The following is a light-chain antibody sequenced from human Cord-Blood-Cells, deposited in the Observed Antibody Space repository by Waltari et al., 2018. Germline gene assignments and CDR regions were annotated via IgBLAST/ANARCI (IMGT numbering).Light chain of an antibody. V-gene: IGKV3-11*01. CDR2: DAS. J-gene: IGKJ4*01. CDR3: QQRSNWPPAT. CDR1: QSVSSY. Sequence: EIVLTQSPATLSLSPGARATLSCSASQSVSSYLAWYQQKPGQAPRLLIYDASNRATGIPARFSGSGSGTDFTLTISSLEPEDFAVYYCQQRSNWPPATFGGGTKVEIK.